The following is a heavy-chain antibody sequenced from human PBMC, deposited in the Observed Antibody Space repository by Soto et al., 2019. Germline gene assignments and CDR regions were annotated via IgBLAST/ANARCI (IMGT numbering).Heavy chain of an antibody. Sequence: QVQLVQSGAEEKKPGASVKVSCKASGYTFTGYAMHWVRQAPEQRLEWMGWINAGNGNTKYSQKFQGRVTITRDTSASTAYMELSSPRSEDTAVYYCARAVAVPADFDYWGQGTLVTVSS. CDR2: INAGNGNT. J-gene: IGHJ4*02. CDR3: ARAVAVPADFDY. CDR1: GYTFTGYA. D-gene: IGHD6-19*01. V-gene: IGHV1-3*05.